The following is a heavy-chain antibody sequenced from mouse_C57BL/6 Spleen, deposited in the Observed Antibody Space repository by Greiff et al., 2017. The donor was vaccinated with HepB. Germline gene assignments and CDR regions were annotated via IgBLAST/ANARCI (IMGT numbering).Heavy chain of an antibody. V-gene: IGHV1-81*01. J-gene: IGHJ2*01. CDR2: IYPRSGNT. Sequence: QVQLQQSGAELARPGASVTLSCKASGYTFTSYGISWVKQRTGQGLEWIGEIYPRSGNTYYNEKFKGKATLTADKSSSTAYMELRSLTSEDSAVYFCARGYGSSYGRVYWGQGTTLTVSS. CDR3: ARGYGSSYGRVY. D-gene: IGHD1-1*01. CDR1: GYTFTSYG.